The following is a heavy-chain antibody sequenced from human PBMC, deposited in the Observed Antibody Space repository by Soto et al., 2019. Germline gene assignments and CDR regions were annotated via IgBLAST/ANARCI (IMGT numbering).Heavy chain of an antibody. CDR2: IYTKERT. J-gene: IGHJ5*02. CDR3: ARDDYKDGGNNWFDP. D-gene: IGHD3-16*01. Sequence: EWLCLAGPVSGGSIPNYYWSWIRQPSGKGLEWIGRIYTKERTNYNLSFRNRVTMSVDTSKNQFSLKLDAVTAADTAVYYCARDDYKDGGNNWFDPWGQGTLVTVYS. CDR1: GGSIPNYY. V-gene: IGHV4-4*07.